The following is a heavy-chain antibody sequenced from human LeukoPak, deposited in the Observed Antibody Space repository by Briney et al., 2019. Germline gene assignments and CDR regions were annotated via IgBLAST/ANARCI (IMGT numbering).Heavy chain of an antibody. V-gene: IGHV5-51*01. Sequence: GESLKISCRVSGYRFISYWIGWVRQMPGKGLEWMGIIYPGDLDTRYSPSFQGQVIISADKSISTAYLQWNSLASDSAIYYCARQGGDTMIRGVIDYWGQGSLVTVSS. CDR3: ARQGGDTMIRGVIDY. J-gene: IGHJ4*02. CDR2: IYPGDLDT. CDR1: GYRFISYW. D-gene: IGHD3-10*01.